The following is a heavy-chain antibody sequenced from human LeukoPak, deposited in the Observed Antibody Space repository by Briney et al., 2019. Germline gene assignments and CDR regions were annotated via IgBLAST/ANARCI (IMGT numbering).Heavy chain of an antibody. CDR1: GGFISSYY. J-gene: IGHJ5*02. V-gene: IGHV4-4*07. Sequence: SEALSLTCTVSGGFISSYYWSWIQQPAGKGLEWIGRIYTSGSTNYNPSLKSRVTMSVDTSKNQFSLKLSSVTAADTAVYYCARDGAPIYCSGGSCYSDKNNWFDPWGQGTLVTVSS. CDR2: IYTSGST. CDR3: ARDGAPIYCSGGSCYSDKNNWFDP. D-gene: IGHD2-15*01.